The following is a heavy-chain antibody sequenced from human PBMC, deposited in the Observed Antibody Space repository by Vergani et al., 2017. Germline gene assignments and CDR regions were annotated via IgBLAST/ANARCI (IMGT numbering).Heavy chain of an antibody. D-gene: IGHD2-2*01. J-gene: IGHJ3*02. CDR3: AGSYCSSTSCYSGGAFDI. Sequence: QLQLQESGPGLVKPSETLSLTCTVSGGPISSSSYYWGWIRQPPGKGLEWIGCIYYSGSTHDNPSLKSRVTISVDTSKNQFSLKLSSVTAADTAVFYCAGSYCSSTSCYSGGAFDIWGQGTMVTVSS. CDR2: IYYSGST. V-gene: IGHV4-39*01. CDR1: GGPISSSSYY.